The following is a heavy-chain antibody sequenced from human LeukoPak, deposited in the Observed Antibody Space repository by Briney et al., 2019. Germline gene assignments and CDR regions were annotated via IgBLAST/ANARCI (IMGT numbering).Heavy chain of an antibody. D-gene: IGHD2-2*01. CDR3: ARVRVDYYYMDV. V-gene: IGHV4-38-2*02. J-gene: IGHJ6*03. CDR2: IYHSGST. CDR1: GYSISSGYY. Sequence: SETLSLTCTVSGYSISSGYYWGWIRQPPGKGLEWIGSIYHSGSTYYNPSLKSRVTISVDTSKNQFSLKLSSVTAADTAVYYRARVRVDYYYMDVWGKGTTVTVSS.